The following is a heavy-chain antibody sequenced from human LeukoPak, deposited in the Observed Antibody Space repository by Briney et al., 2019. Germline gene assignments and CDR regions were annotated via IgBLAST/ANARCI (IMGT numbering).Heavy chain of an antibody. J-gene: IGHJ4*02. CDR2: IYHSGST. CDR3: ARSLSTAGIDY. Sequence: PSETLSLTCAVSGYSISTGRYWGWIRQPPGKGLEWIGSIYHSGSTHYNPSLKSRVTISVDTSKNQFSLNLRSVTAADTAVYYCARSLSTAGIDYWGQGTLVTVSS. D-gene: IGHD2-2*01. CDR1: GYSISTGRY. V-gene: IGHV4-38-2*01.